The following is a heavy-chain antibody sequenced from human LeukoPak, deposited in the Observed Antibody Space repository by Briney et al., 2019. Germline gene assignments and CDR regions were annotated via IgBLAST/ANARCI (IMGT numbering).Heavy chain of an antibody. J-gene: IGHJ6*03. D-gene: IGHD5-12*01. V-gene: IGHV4-59*11. CDR3: ARGPEKWHWAFYHYMDV. Sequence: SETLSFTCTVSGGSMSSHYWSWVRQPPGKGLEWIAYIFYNGSTNYNPSLKSRVIISLDTSKNQFSLQLTSVTAADTAVYYCARGPEKWHWAFYHYMDVWGKGATVTVSS. CDR1: GGSMSSHY. CDR2: IFYNGST.